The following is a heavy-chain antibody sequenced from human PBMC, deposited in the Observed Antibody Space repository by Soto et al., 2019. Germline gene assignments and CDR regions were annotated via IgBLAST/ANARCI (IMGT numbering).Heavy chain of an antibody. J-gene: IGHJ6*02. CDR3: ARGGQTTMVRGVRGGSYNYYGMDV. CDR1: GYTFTSYG. V-gene: IGHV1-18*04. Sequence: QVQLVQSGAEVKKPGASVKVSCKASGYTFTSYGISWVRQAPGQGLEWMGWISTYNGNTNYAQKLQGRVIMTTDTATSKAHMDLRSLRSDATAVYYCARGGQTTMVRGVRGGSYNYYGMDVWGQGITVTLSS. D-gene: IGHD3-10*01. CDR2: ISTYNGNT.